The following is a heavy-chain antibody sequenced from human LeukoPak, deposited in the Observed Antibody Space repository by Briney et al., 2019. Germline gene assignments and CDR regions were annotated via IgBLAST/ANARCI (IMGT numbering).Heavy chain of an antibody. CDR2: IYNSGST. CDR3: VRGGGAAAGRTFDC. Sequence: SETLSLTCTVSGDSFSYFYWSWIRQPPAKGLEWIGCIYNSGSTNYNPSLKTRVTISLDTSKNQFSLNLSSVTAADTAVYYCVRGGGAAAGRTFDCWGQGTLVTVSS. J-gene: IGHJ4*02. CDR1: GDSFSYFY. V-gene: IGHV4-59*01. D-gene: IGHD6-13*01.